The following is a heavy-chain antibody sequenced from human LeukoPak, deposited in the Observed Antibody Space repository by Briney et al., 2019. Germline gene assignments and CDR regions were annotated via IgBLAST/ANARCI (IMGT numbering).Heavy chain of an antibody. V-gene: IGHV4-34*01. J-gene: IGHJ4*02. Sequence: SETLSLTCAVYGGSFSGYYWSWIRQPPGKGLEWIGEINHSGSTNYNPSLKSRVTISVDTSKNQFSLKLSSVTAADTAVYYCARGGVGSSSWADYWGQGTLVTVSS. CDR3: ARGGVGSSSWADY. D-gene: IGHD6-13*01. CDR1: GGSFSGYY. CDR2: INHSGST.